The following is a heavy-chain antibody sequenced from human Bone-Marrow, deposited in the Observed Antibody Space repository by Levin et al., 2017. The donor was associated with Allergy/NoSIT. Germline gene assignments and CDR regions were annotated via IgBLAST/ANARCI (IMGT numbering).Heavy chain of an antibody. CDR3: VRDGRSAFYNSVSGYSGDEGYLDY. J-gene: IGHJ4*02. CDR2: IKSDGSRT. V-gene: IGHV3-74*01. CDR1: GFTLDDYW. D-gene: IGHD3-3*01. Sequence: QPGGSLRLSCEASGFTLDDYWMHWVRQIPGRGLVWVSSIKSDGSRTNSADSVKGRCTPYRDKAKKRLIFQMNGLGVEDSVVYYCVRDGRSAFYNSVSGYSGDEGYLDYWGQGTRVTVSS.